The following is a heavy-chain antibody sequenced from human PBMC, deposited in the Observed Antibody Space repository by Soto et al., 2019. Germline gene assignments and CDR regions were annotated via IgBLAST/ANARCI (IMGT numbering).Heavy chain of an antibody. D-gene: IGHD6-19*01. CDR3: ARGVGRSGWYGYYYYYAMDV. Sequence: PSETLSLTCTVSGGSVSSGSYYWSWIRQPPGKGLEWIGYIYYSGSTNYNPSLKSRVTISVDTSKNQFSLKLSSVTAADTAVYYCARGVGRSGWYGYYYYYAMDVWGQGTTVTVYS. CDR2: IYYSGST. V-gene: IGHV4-61*01. J-gene: IGHJ6*02. CDR1: GGSVSSGSYY.